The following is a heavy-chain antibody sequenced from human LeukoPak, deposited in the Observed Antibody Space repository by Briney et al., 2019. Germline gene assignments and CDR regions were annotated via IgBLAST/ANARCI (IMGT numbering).Heavy chain of an antibody. CDR3: ANAVLRYFDWARD. J-gene: IGHJ4*02. Sequence: GGSLRLSCAASGFTFSSYWMSWVRQAPGKGLEWVANIKQDGREKYYVDSVKGRFTISRDNAKNSLYLQMNSLRAEDTAVYYCANAVLRYFDWARDWGQGTLVTVSS. V-gene: IGHV3-7*03. D-gene: IGHD3-9*01. CDR2: IKQDGREK. CDR1: GFTFSSYW.